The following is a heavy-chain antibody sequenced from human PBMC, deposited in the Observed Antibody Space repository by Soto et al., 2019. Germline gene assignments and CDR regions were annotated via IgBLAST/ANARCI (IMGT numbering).Heavy chain of an antibody. V-gene: IGHV1-3*01. CDR3: AREQWLGVDY. Sequence: VASVKVSCKASGYTFTKYAMHWVRQAPGQSLEWMGWINAGNGNTKYSQKFQGRVTITRDTSASTAYMELSNLRSEDTAVYYCAREQWLGVDYWGQGTLVTVSS. CDR1: GYTFTKYA. J-gene: IGHJ4*02. CDR2: INAGNGNT. D-gene: IGHD6-19*01.